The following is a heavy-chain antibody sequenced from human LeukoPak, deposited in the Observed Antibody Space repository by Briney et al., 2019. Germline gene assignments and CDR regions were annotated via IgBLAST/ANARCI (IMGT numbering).Heavy chain of an antibody. Sequence: GASVKVSCKASGYTFTGYYMHWVRQAPGQGLEWMGWINPNSGGTNYAQKFQGRVTITADKSTTTAYMELSSLRSEDTAVYYCATEAIVVVTARDYWYFDLWGRGTLVTVSS. J-gene: IGHJ2*01. D-gene: IGHD2-21*02. V-gene: IGHV1-2*02. CDR3: ATEAIVVVTARDYWYFDL. CDR1: GYTFTGYY. CDR2: INPNSGGT.